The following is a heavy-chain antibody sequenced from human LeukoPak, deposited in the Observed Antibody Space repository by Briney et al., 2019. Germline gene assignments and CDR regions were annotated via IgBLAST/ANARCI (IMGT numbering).Heavy chain of an antibody. J-gene: IGHJ4*02. CDR3: ASGLNSRSSSC. CDR1: GYSFTDYY. D-gene: IGHD6-13*01. CDR2: INPETGGT. V-gene: IGHV1-2*02. Sequence: GASVKVSCKASGYSFTDYYMHWVRQAPGQGLEWMGLINPETGGTNYARKFQGRVTMTTDTTISTAYMQLSRLRSDDTAVYYCASGLNSRSSSCWGQGTRVTVSS.